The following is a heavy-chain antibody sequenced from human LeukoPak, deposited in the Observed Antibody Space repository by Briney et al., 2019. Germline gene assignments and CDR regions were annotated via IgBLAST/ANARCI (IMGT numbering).Heavy chain of an antibody. D-gene: IGHD5-12*01. CDR1: GYSINSGYY. CDR3: ARDGYSGSDAL. CDR2: IYHSGST. Sequence: SETLSLTCTVSGYSINSGYYWGWIRQPPGQGLEWIGSIYHSGSTYYNPSLKSRVTISVDTSQNQFSLKLSSVTAADTAVYYCARDGYSGSDALWGQGTLVTVSS. J-gene: IGHJ4*02. V-gene: IGHV4-38-2*02.